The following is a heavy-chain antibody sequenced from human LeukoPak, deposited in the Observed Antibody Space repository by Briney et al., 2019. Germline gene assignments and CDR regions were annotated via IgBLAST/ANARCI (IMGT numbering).Heavy chain of an antibody. CDR2: ISYDGSNK. CDR3: AKDGIPYGSGSRAYNWFDS. J-gene: IGHJ5*01. Sequence: PGRSLRLSCAASGFTFSSYGMHWVRQAPGKGLEGVAVISYDGSNKYYADSVKGRFTISRDNSENTLYLQMNSLSAEDTAVYYCAKDGIPYGSGSRAYNWFDSWGQGTLVTVSS. D-gene: IGHD3-10*01. CDR1: GFTFSSYG. V-gene: IGHV3-30*18.